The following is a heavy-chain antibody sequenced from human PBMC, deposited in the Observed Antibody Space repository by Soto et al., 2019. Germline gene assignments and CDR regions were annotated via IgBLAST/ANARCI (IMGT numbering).Heavy chain of an antibody. CDR3: ARTQGDYDWGRFDE. CDR1: GKSFTTYG. V-gene: IGHV1-18*04. D-gene: IGHD3-16*01. Sequence: ASVKVSCKAFGKSFTTYGISWVRQAPGQGLEWMGWIGPYNGNTNYAQNFQGRVSMTTDTPTNTAHMELRNLRSDDTAVYFCARTQGDYDWGRFDEWGQGTLVIVS. J-gene: IGHJ4*02. CDR2: IGPYNGNT.